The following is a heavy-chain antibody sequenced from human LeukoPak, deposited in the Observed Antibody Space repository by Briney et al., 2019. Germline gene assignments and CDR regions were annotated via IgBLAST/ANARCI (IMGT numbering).Heavy chain of an antibody. V-gene: IGHV1-2*02. CDR2: INPNSGGT. Sequence: ASVKVSCKASGYTFTGYYMHWVRQAPGQGLEWMGWINPNSGGTNYAQKFQGRVTMTRDTSISTAYMELSRLRSDDTAVYYCAREHVAAAGIGNWFDPWGQGTLVTVSS. J-gene: IGHJ5*02. CDR3: AREHVAAAGIGNWFDP. D-gene: IGHD6-13*01. CDR1: GYTFTGYY.